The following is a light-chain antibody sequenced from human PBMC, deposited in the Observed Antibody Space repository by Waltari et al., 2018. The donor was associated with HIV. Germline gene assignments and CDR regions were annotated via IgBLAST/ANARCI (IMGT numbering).Light chain of an antibody. CDR2: DVS. V-gene: IGLV2-11*01. Sequence: QSALTQPRSVSGSPGQSVTISCTGSSSDVGGYKYGSWYEQHPGKAPKLMIYDVSKRPSGVPDRFSGSKSGNTASLTISGLQAEDEADYYCCSYAGSYSYVFGTGTKVTVL. CDR3: CSYAGSYSYV. J-gene: IGLJ1*01. CDR1: SSDVGGYKY.